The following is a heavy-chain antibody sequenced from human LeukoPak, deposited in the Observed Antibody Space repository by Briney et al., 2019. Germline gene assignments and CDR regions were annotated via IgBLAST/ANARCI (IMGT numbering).Heavy chain of an antibody. Sequence: PSETLSLTCTVSGASISSYYWSWVRQPPGKGLEWIGYIFNSGDTRYNPSLESRVTISLGTSNNQFSLKLSSVTAADTAVYYCARQTNWFDVWGQGIRVTVS. J-gene: IGHJ5*02. CDR1: GASISSYY. V-gene: IGHV4-59*08. CDR3: ARQTNWFDV. CDR2: IFNSGDT.